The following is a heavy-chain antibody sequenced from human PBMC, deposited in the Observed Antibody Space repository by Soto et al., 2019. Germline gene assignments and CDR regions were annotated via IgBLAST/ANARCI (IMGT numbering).Heavy chain of an antibody. Sequence: SVSNAWMTWVRQAPGKGLEWVGRIKSKTDGGTTDYAAPVKGRFTISRDDSKNTLYLQMNSLKTEDTAVYYCTTDRYGEDAFDIWGQGTMVTVSS. CDR2: IKSKTDGGTT. V-gene: IGHV3-15*07. J-gene: IGHJ3*02. CDR1: SVSNAW. D-gene: IGHD1-1*01. CDR3: TTDRYGEDAFDI.